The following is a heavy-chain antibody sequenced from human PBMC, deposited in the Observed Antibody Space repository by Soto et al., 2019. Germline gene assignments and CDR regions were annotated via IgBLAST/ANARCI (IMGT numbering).Heavy chain of an antibody. CDR3: AKDGVTYYYDSSGPQSFQH. D-gene: IGHD3-22*01. CDR2: ISYDGSNK. J-gene: IGHJ1*01. V-gene: IGHV3-30*18. CDR1: GFTFSSYG. Sequence: QVQLVESGGGVVQPGRSLRLSCAASGFTFSSYGMHWVRQAPGKGLEWVAVISYDGSNKYYADSVKGRFTISRDNSKNTLYMQMNSLRAEDTAVYYCAKDGVTYYYDSSGPQSFQHWGQGTLVTVSS.